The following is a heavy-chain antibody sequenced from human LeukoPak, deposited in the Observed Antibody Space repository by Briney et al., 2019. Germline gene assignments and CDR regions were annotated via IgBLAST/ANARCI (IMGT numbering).Heavy chain of an antibody. CDR2: ISGSGGST. D-gene: IGHD6-13*01. CDR3: AKATYSSSWNLYFDY. J-gene: IGHJ4*02. CDR1: GFTFSDYY. Sequence: GGSLRLSCAASGFTFSDYYMSWIRQAPGKGLEWVSSISGSGGSTYYADSVKGRFTISRDNSKNTLYLQMNSLRAEDTAVYYCAKATYSSSWNLYFDYWGQGTLVTVSS. V-gene: IGHV3-23*01.